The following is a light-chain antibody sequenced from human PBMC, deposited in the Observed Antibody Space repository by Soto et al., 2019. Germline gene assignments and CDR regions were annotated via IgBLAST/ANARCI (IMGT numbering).Light chain of an antibody. J-gene: IGKJ2*01. Sequence: ENGLTQTPGTLSLSPGERATLSCRATQSVASNFLAWYQQKPGLAPRLLIYGASTRATGIPDRFSGSGSGADFTITISRLEPEDFAVYYCHQYSSSPYTFGQGTKLEIK. CDR1: QSVASNF. CDR3: HQYSSSPYT. CDR2: GAS. V-gene: IGKV3-20*01.